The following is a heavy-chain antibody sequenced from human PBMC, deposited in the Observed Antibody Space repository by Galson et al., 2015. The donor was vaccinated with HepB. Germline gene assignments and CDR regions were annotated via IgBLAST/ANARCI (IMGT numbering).Heavy chain of an antibody. J-gene: IGHJ4*02. CDR2: ISYDGSNK. CDR3: ARWLVYGGEPHFDY. CDR1: GFTFSSYG. Sequence: SLRLSCAASGFTFSSYGMHWVRQAPGKGLEWVAVISYDGSNKYYADSVKGRFTISRDNSKNTLYLQMNSLRAEDTAVYYCARWLVYGGEPHFDYWGQGTLVTVSS. V-gene: IGHV3-30*03. D-gene: IGHD4-23*01.